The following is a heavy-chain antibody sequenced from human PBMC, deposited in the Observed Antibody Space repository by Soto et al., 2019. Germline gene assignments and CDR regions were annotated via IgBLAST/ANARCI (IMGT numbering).Heavy chain of an antibody. Sequence: GASVKVSCKASGYTFTSYAMHWVRQAPGQRLEWMGWINAGNGNTKYSQKFQGRVTITRDTSASTAYMELSSLRSEDTAVYYCARDRLLWFGELSHAGGWFDPWGQGTLVTVSS. J-gene: IGHJ5*02. CDR2: INAGNGNT. V-gene: IGHV1-3*01. CDR3: ARDRLLWFGELSHAGGWFDP. CDR1: GYTFTSYA. D-gene: IGHD3-10*01.